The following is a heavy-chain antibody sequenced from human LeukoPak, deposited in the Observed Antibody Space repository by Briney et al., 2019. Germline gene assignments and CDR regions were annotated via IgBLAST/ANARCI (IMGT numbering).Heavy chain of an antibody. CDR1: GFTFSNYA. CDR3: AKHCGSSSCYRFEY. D-gene: IGHD2-2*01. Sequence: GGSLRLSCEASGFTFSNYAMSWVRQAPGKGLEWVSTISGSGHITYYADSVKGRFTVSRDNSKNTLYLQMNSLRAEDTAVYYCAKHCGSSSCYRFEYWGQGTVVTVSS. V-gene: IGHV3-23*01. CDR2: ISGSGHIT. J-gene: IGHJ4*02.